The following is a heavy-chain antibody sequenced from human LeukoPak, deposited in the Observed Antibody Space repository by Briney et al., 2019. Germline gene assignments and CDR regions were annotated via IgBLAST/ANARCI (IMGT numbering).Heavy chain of an antibody. D-gene: IGHD4-11*01. J-gene: IGHJ4*02. V-gene: IGHV3-21*01. Sequence: GGSLRLSCAASGFTFSTYTINWVRQAPGKGLEWVSSISSSSTYIFYADSVKGRFTISRDNAKNSVYLQMNSLKAEDTAVYYCARGANRLDYTPFDYWGQGSLVTVSS. CDR1: GFTFSTYT. CDR3: ARGANRLDYTPFDY. CDR2: ISSSSTYI.